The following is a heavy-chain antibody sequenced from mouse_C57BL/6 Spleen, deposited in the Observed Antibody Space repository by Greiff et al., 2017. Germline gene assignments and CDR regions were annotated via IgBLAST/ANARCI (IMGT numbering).Heavy chain of an antibody. CDR2: ISSGGDYI. J-gene: IGHJ3*01. Sequence: EVMLVESGEGLVKPGGSLKLSCAASGFTFSSYAMSWVRQTPEKRLEWVAYISSGGDYIYYADTVKGRFTISRDNARNTLYLQMSSLKSEDTAMYYCTRGEDSNSWFAYWGQGTLVTVSA. CDR3: TRGEDSNSWFAY. D-gene: IGHD2-5*01. V-gene: IGHV5-9-1*02. CDR1: GFTFSSYA.